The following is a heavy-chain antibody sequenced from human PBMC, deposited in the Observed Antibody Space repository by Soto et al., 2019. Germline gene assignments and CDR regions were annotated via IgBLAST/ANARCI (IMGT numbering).Heavy chain of an antibody. D-gene: IGHD3-22*01. CDR1: GYTFTSYG. V-gene: IGHV1-18*04. J-gene: IGHJ3*02. CDR3: ARDQDPMIVVFIGSAFDI. CDR2: ISAYNGNT. Sequence: ASVTVSCQASGYTFTSYGISWVRQAPGQGLEWMGWISAYNGNTNYAQKLQGRVTMTTDTSTSTAYMELRSLRSDDTAVYYCARDQDPMIVVFIGSAFDIWGQGTMVTVSS.